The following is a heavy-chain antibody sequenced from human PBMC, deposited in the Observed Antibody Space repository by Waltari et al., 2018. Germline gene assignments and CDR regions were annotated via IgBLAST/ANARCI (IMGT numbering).Heavy chain of an antibody. CDR1: GFTVSSNY. D-gene: IGHD1-26*01. CDR3: AREGRWDSEGY. J-gene: IGHJ4*02. Sequence: EVQLVESGGGLIQPGGSLRLSCAASGFTVSSNYMSRVRQAPGKGLEWVSVSYSGGSTYYADSVKGRFTISRDNSKNTLYLQMNSLRAEDTAVYYCAREGRWDSEGYWGQGTLVTVSS. V-gene: IGHV3-53*01. CDR2: SYSGGST.